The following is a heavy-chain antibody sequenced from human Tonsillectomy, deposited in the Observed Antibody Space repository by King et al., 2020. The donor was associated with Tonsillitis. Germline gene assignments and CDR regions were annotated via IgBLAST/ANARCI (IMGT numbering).Heavy chain of an antibody. CDR2: ISAYNGNT. CDR1: GYTFTSYG. CDR3: ASFDPDAVFYGGNDY. J-gene: IGHJ4*02. D-gene: IGHD4-23*01. Sequence: VQLVQSGAEVKKPGASVKVSCKASGYTFTSYGISWVRQAPGQGLEWMGWISAYNGNTNDAQKLKGRVTMTTDTSTSTAYMELRSLRSDDTAVYYCASFDPDAVFYGGNDYWGQGTLVTVSS. V-gene: IGHV1-18*04.